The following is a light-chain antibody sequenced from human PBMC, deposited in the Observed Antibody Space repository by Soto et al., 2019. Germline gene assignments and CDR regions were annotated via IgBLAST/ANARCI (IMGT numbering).Light chain of an antibody. Sequence: QSALTQPASVSGSPGQSITISCTGTSSDIGNYNLVSWYQQHPGKAPKLIIYEGSKRPSGVSNRFSASKSDNTASLTISGLQAEDGADYYCCSFAGSTPSFGGGTKVTVL. V-gene: IGLV2-23*01. CDR1: SSDIGNYNL. J-gene: IGLJ2*01. CDR2: EGS. CDR3: CSFAGSTPS.